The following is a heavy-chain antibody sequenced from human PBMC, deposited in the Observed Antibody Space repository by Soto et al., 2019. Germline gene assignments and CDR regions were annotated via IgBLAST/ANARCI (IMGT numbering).Heavy chain of an antibody. V-gene: IGHV3-43*01. CDR3: VKDGPMGAFDI. CDR2: ISWDGGST. CDR1: GFTFDDYT. Sequence: GGSLRLSCAASGFTFDDYTMHWVRQAPGKGLEWVSLISWDGGSTYYADSVKGRFTISRDNSKNFLYLQMNSLRTGDTALYYCVKDGPMGAFDIWCQGIIVTVSS. J-gene: IGHJ3*02.